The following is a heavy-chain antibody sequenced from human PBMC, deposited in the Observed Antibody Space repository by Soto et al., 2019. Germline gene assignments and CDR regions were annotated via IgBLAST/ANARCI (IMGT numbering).Heavy chain of an antibody. CDR2: IYYSGST. J-gene: IGHJ6*03. Sequence: QVQLQESGPGLVRPSETLSLTCTVSGGYFSSYYWTWIRQSPGKGLEWIGYIYYSGSTDYNPSLRGRLAISIDTSKNQLSLRLNSMTAADTAVYYCAGRDCSGTNCYYLDYYYMDVWGKGTTVTVSS. D-gene: IGHD2-2*01. CDR1: GGYFSSYY. V-gene: IGHV4-59*08. CDR3: AGRDCSGTNCYYLDYYYMDV.